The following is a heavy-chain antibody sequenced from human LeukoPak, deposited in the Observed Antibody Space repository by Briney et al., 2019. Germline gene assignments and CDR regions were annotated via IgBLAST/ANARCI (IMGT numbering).Heavy chain of an antibody. D-gene: IGHD1-26*01. CDR1: GFTFSSYA. V-gene: IGHV3-30-3*01. CDR3: ARTMREPQNDYGMDV. J-gene: IGHJ6*02. CDR2: ISYDGSNK. Sequence: PGGSLRLSCAASGFTFSSYAMHWVRQAPGKGLEWVAVISYDGSNKYYADSVKGRFTISRDNSKNTLYQQMNSLRAEDTAVYYCARTMREPQNDYGMDVWGQGTTVTVSS.